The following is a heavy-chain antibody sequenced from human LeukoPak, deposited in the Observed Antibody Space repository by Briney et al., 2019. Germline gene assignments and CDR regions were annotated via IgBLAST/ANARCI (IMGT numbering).Heavy chain of an antibody. CDR3: ARVIGIYDYVWGSYRSNWFDP. J-gene: IGHJ5*02. D-gene: IGHD3-16*02. CDR1: GFTFSSYW. V-gene: IGHV3-48*01. CDR2: ISSSSSTI. Sequence: GGSLRLSCAASGFTFSSYWMSWVRQAPGKGLEWVSYISSSSSTIYYADSVKGRFTISRDNAKNSLYLQMNSLRAEDTAVYYCARVIGIYDYVWGSYRSNWFDPWGQGTLVTVSS.